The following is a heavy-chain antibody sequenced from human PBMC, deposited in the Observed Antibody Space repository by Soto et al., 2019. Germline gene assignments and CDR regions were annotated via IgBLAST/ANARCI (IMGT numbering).Heavy chain of an antibody. CDR1: GYTLTSYG. V-gene: IGHV1-69*13. CDR2: IIPIFGTA. Sequence: QVQLVQSGVEVKKPGASVKVSCKASGYTLTSYGISWVRQAPGQGLEWMGGIIPIFGTANYAQKFQGRVTITADESTSTAYMELSSLRSEDTAVYYCASDGQLVRSLDYWGQGTLVTVSS. D-gene: IGHD6-6*01. J-gene: IGHJ4*02. CDR3: ASDGQLVRSLDY.